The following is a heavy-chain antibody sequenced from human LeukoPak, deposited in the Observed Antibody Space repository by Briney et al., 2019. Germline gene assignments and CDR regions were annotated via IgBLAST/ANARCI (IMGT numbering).Heavy chain of an antibody. Sequence: SETLSLTCTVSGGSISSYYWNWIRQPAGKGLEWIGRIHSSGSTNYNPSLKSRVIMSIDTSKNQFSLDLNSVTAADTAVYYCARDRSSSTGWFDPWGQGTLVTVSS. V-gene: IGHV4-4*07. CDR1: GGSISSYY. CDR2: IHSSGST. D-gene: IGHD6-6*01. CDR3: ARDRSSSTGWFDP. J-gene: IGHJ5*02.